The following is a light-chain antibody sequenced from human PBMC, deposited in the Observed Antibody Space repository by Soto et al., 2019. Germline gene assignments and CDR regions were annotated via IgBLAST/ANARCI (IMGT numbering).Light chain of an antibody. V-gene: IGKV1-9*01. J-gene: IGKJ4*01. CDR3: QQTHTYPVT. CDR1: QGISSY. Sequence: DIQLTQSPSFLSASVGDRVTITCRASQGISSYLAWYQQKPGTAPKLLIYAASTLQSGVPSRFSGSGSGTDFTLTISSLQPEDFATFYCQQTHTYPVTFGGGTKVEIK. CDR2: AAS.